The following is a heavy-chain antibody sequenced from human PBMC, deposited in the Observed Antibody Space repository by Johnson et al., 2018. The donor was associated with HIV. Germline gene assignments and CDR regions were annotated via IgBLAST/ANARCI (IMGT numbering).Heavy chain of an antibody. J-gene: IGHJ3*01. CDR2: ISYSGSDT. CDR3: AREGVSGSYYDAFDL. CDR1: GFSFSTYN. D-gene: IGHD1-26*01. Sequence: QVQLVESGGGVVQPGRSLRLSCAASGFSFSTYNMHWVRHAPGRGLEWVAFISYSGSDTYYVDSVKGRFTVSRDNSKNTLFLQMDSLRADDTAVYYCAREGVSGSYYDAFDLWGQGTMVTVSS. V-gene: IGHV3-30*03.